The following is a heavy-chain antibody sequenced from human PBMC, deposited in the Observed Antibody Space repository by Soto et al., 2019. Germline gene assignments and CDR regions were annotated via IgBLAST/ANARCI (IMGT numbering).Heavy chain of an antibody. Sequence: PGESRKISCKCSGYSFTSYWIGWVRQMPGKGLERMGTIYPGDSDTRYSPSFQGQVTISADKSITTTYLQWSSLKASDTAIYYCARLFDTSGWYDYWGQGTLVTVSS. J-gene: IGHJ4*02. CDR1: GYSFTSYW. V-gene: IGHV5-51*01. D-gene: IGHD6-19*01. CDR2: IYPGDSDT. CDR3: ARLFDTSGWYDY.